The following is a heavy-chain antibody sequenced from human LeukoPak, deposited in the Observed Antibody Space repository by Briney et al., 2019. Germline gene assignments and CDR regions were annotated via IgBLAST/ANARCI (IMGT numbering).Heavy chain of an antibody. D-gene: IGHD6-6*01. CDR3: ARGSDLYSSSSYFDY. Sequence: KPSETLSLTCAVYGGSFSGYSWSWIRQPPGKGLEWIGEINHSGSTNYNPSLKSRVTISVDTSKNQFSLKLSSVTAADTAVYYCARGSDLYSSSSYFDYWGQGTLVTVSS. J-gene: IGHJ4*02. CDR2: INHSGST. V-gene: IGHV4-34*01. CDR1: GGSFSGYS.